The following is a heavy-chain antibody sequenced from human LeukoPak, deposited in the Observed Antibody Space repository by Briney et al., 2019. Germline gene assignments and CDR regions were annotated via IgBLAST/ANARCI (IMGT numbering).Heavy chain of an antibody. V-gene: IGHV1-18*04. D-gene: IGHD2-2*01. CDR2: ISAYNGNT. Sequence: ASVKVSCEASGYTFTSYGISWVRQAPGQGLEWMGWISAYNGNTNYAQKLQGRVTMTTDTSTSTAYMELRSLRSDDTAVYYCARTGYCSSTSCYPPFGYWGQGTLVTVSS. CDR1: GYTFTSYG. CDR3: ARTGYCSSTSCYPPFGY. J-gene: IGHJ4*02.